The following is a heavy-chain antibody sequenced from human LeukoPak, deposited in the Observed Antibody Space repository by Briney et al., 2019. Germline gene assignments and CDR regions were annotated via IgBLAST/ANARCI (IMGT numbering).Heavy chain of an antibody. CDR2: FYIGGST. J-gene: IGHJ4*02. D-gene: IGHD3-9*01. CDR3: ARNKQGDWYYFDY. V-gene: IGHV3-53*04. Sequence: GGSLRLSCAVSGFTVSDNYMSWVRQAPGKGLEWVSVFYIGGSTYYADSVKGRFTISRHNSKNTLYLQMNSLRAEDTAVYYCARNKQGDWYYFDYWGQGTLVTVSS. CDR1: GFTVSDNY.